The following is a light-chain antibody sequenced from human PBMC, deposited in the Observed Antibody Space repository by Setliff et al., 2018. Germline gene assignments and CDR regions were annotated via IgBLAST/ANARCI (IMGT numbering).Light chain of an antibody. CDR1: SSDVGGYNY. CDR2: DVS. CDR3: SSYTSSSTYV. J-gene: IGLJ1*01. V-gene: IGLV2-14*01. Sequence: QSVLTQPASVSGSPVQSITISCTGTSSDVGGYNYVSWYQQHPGKAPKLMIYDVSKRPSGVSNRFSGSKSGNTASPTISGLQAEDEADYYCSSYTSSSTYVFGTGTKVTVL.